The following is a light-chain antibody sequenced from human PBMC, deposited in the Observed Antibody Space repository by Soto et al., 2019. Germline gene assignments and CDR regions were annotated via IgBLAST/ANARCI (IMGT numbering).Light chain of an antibody. V-gene: IGKV3-20*01. CDR2: GAS. J-gene: IGKJ5*01. Sequence: EIVLTQSPVTLSLSPGESATLSCRASQSVSSSYLAWYQQKPGRAPRLLIYGASNRATGIPDRFSGSGSGTDFTLTISRLEPEDFAVFYCQQYDDSITFGQGTRLEIE. CDR3: QQYDDSIT. CDR1: QSVSSSY.